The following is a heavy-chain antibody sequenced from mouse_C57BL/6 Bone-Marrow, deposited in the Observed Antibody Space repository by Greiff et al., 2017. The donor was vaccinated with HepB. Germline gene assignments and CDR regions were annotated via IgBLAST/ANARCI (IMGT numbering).Heavy chain of an antibody. CDR2: IHPNSGST. CDR3: AREGYDYDYFDY. Sequence: QVQLKQPGAELVKPGASVKLSCKASGYTFTSYWMHWVKQRPGQGLEWIGMIHPNSGSTNYNEKFKSKATLTVDKSSSTAYMQLSSLTSEDSAVYYCAREGYDYDYFDYWGQGTTLTVSS. J-gene: IGHJ2*01. D-gene: IGHD2-4*01. CDR1: GYTFTSYW. V-gene: IGHV1-64*01.